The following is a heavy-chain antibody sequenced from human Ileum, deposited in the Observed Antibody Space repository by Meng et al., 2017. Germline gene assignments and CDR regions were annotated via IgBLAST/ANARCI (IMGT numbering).Heavy chain of an antibody. CDR3: ARDPPYVRGYDWPQYYYYYYGMDV. J-gene: IGHJ6*02. CDR1: GFTLSSYW. Sequence: GESLKISCAASGFTLSSYWMSWVRQAPGKGLEWVDNIKQDGSEKYYVDSVKGRFTISRDNAKNSLYLQMDRLRAEDTAVYYCARDPPYVRGYDWPQYYYYYYGMDVWGQGTTVTVSS. V-gene: IGHV3-7*01. CDR2: IKQDGSEK. D-gene: IGHD5-12*01.